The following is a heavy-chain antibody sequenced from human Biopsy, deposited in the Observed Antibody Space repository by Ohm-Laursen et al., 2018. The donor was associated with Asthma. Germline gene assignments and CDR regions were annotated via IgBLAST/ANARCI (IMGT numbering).Heavy chain of an antibody. J-gene: IGHJ6*02. Sequence: SLRLSCTASGFTFSSYAMSWVRQAPGEGLEWVAVIWYDGSNKYYADSVKGRFTISRDNSKNTLYLQMNSLRAEDTAVYYCARGGLGYCSSTSCYQNYYYGMDVWGQGTTVTVSS. CDR3: ARGGLGYCSSTSCYQNYYYGMDV. CDR2: IWYDGSNK. V-gene: IGHV3-33*08. CDR1: GFTFSSYA. D-gene: IGHD2-2*01.